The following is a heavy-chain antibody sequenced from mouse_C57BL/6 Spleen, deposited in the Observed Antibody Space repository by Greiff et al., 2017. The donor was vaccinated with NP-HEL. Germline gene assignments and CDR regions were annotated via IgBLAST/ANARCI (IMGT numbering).Heavy chain of an antibody. D-gene: IGHD4-1*01. V-gene: IGHV1-66*01. J-gene: IGHJ2*01. CDR3: ALTGTLYYLDY. CDR1: GYSFTSYY. CDR2: IYPGSGNT. Sequence: VQLQQSGPELVKPGASVKISCKASGYSFTSYYIHWVKQRPGQGLEWIGWIYPGSGNTKYNEKFKGKATLTADTSSSTAYMQLSSLTSEDSAVYYCALTGTLYYLDYWGQGTTRTVSS.